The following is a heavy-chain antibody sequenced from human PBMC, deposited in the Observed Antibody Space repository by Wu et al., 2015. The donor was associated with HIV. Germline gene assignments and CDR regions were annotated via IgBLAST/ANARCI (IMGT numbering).Heavy chain of an antibody. CDR3: ARDGVDYYDSSGDHDAFDI. V-gene: IGHV1-69*05. J-gene: IGHJ3*02. Sequence: QVQLVQSGAEVKKPGSSVKVSCKASGGTFSSYAISWVRQAPGQGLEWMGGIIPIFGTANYAQKFQGRVTITTDESTSTAYMELSSLRSEDTAVYYCARDGVDYYDSSGDHDAFDIWGQGTMVTVSS. CDR2: IIPIFGTA. CDR1: GGTFSSYA. D-gene: IGHD3-22*01.